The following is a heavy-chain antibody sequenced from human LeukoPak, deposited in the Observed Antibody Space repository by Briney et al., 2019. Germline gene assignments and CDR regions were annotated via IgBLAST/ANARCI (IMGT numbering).Heavy chain of an antibody. J-gene: IGHJ6*03. CDR1: GYTFTGYY. Sequence: ASVKVSCKASGYTFTGYYMHWVRQAPGQGLEWMGWINPNSGGTNYAQKFQGRVTMTRDTSISTAYMELSRLRSDDTAVYYCARECGNTPYYYYYYMDVWGKGTTVTISS. CDR2: INPNSGGT. CDR3: ARECGNTPYYYYYYMDV. D-gene: IGHD4-23*01. V-gene: IGHV1-2*02.